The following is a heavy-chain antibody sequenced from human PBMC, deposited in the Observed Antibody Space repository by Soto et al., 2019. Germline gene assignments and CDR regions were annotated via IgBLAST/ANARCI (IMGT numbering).Heavy chain of an antibody. CDR2: INHSGST. V-gene: IGHV4-34*01. CDR1: GGSFSGYY. D-gene: IGHD2-2*01. CDR3: ARHHVSSTSSYYYYIDV. Sequence: PSETLSLTCAVYGGSFSGYYWSWIRQPPGKGLEWIGEINHSGSTNYNPSLKSRVTISVDTSKNQFSLKLSSVTAADTAVYYCARHHVSSTSSYYYYIDVWGKGTTVTVS. J-gene: IGHJ6*03.